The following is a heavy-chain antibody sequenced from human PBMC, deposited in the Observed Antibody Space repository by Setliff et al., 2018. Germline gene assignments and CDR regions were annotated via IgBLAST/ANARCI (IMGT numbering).Heavy chain of an antibody. Sequence: GASVKVSCKASGYIFTYYAIHWVRQAPGQRLEWMGWINAGNGNTKYSQKFQGRVTITRDTSASTAYMELSSLTSEDTAVYYCARRPYDSSGYFNYWGQGTLVTVSS. CDR3: ARRPYDSSGYFNY. CDR1: GYIFTYYA. CDR2: INAGNGNT. D-gene: IGHD3-22*01. V-gene: IGHV1-3*01. J-gene: IGHJ4*02.